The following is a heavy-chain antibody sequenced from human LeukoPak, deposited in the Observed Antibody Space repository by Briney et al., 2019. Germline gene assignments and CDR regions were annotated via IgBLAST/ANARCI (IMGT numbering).Heavy chain of an antibody. V-gene: IGHV4-59*01. D-gene: IGHD3-3*01. Sequence: PSETLSLTCTVSDGSISSYYWSWIRQPPGKGLEWIGYIYYSGSTNYNPSLKSRVTISVDTSKNQFSLKLSSVTAADTAVYYCARNSRGFRRSFDYWGQGTLVTVSS. CDR1: DGSISSYY. CDR3: ARNSRGFRRSFDY. CDR2: IYYSGST. J-gene: IGHJ4*02.